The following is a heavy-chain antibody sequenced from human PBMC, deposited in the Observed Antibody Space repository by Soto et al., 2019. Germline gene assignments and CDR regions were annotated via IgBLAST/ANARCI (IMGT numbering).Heavy chain of an antibody. J-gene: IGHJ4*02. CDR1: GDSITSNSYF. V-gene: IGHV4-39*01. Sequence: PSETLSLTCTVSGDSITSNSYFWAWIRQPPGKGLEWIGSIYYSGTTYYNPSLKSRVTISVDRSKNQLSLKLSSVTAADTAVYYCARHFSVDWLFAFDSWGQGALVTVSS. CDR2: IYYSGTT. CDR3: ARHFSVDWLFAFDS. D-gene: IGHD3-9*01.